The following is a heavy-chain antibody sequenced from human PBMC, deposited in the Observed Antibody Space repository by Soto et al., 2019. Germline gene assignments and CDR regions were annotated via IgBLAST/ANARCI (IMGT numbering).Heavy chain of an antibody. D-gene: IGHD1-26*01. CDR3: ASAKTSGPGGGTTTSFDY. Sequence: ASVKVSCKASGYTFTGYYMHWVRQAPGQGLEWMGWINPNIGGTNYAQNFQGWVTMTRDTSISTAYMELSRLSSADTAVYYCASAKTSGPGGGTTTSFDYWGQGTLVTVSS. V-gene: IGHV1-2*04. CDR1: GYTFTGYY. CDR2: INPNIGGT. J-gene: IGHJ4*02.